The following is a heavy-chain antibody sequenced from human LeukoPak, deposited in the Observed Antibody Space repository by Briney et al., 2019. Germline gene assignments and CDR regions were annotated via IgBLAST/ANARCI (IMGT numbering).Heavy chain of an antibody. V-gene: IGHV4-59*08. CDR3: ANYIRNVHYYMDV. J-gene: IGHJ6*03. D-gene: IGHD1-1*01. CDR1: GGSISNSY. CDR2: IYYNGSTYY. Sequence: SETLSLTCTVSGGSISNSYWSWIRQSQGKGLEWIGYIYYNGSTYYNYSPSLKSRVTISVDTSKIQFSLRLSSVTAADTAVYYCANYIRNVHYYMDVWGKGTTVIVSS.